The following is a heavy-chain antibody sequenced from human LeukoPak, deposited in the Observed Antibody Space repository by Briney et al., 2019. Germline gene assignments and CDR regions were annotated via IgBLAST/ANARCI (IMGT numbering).Heavy chain of an antibody. Sequence: GGSLRLSCAASGFTFSSYAMSWVWQAPGKGLELVSAISGSGGSTYYADSVKGRFTISRDNSKNTLYLQMNSLRAEDTAVYYCTRLRLEEWDVQVFDYWGQGILVTVSS. CDR3: TRLRLEEWDVQVFDY. V-gene: IGHV3-23*01. D-gene: IGHD1-26*01. CDR1: GFTFSSYA. CDR2: ISGSGGST. J-gene: IGHJ4*02.